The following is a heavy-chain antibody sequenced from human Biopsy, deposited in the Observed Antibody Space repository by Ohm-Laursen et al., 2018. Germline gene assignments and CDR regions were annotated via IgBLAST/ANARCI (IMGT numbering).Heavy chain of an antibody. J-gene: IGHJ4*02. CDR3: GNEVHGRDY. D-gene: IGHD2-15*01. CDR1: GKTFSDYY. CDR2: INQSGRT. Sequence: SETLSLTCAVYGKTFSDYYWSWIRQPPGKGLEWIRQINQSGRTNYNPSLKSRVNISADKSNNQFSLKLSSVTSADTAVYFCGNEVHGRDYWGLGALVTVSS. V-gene: IGHV4-34*08.